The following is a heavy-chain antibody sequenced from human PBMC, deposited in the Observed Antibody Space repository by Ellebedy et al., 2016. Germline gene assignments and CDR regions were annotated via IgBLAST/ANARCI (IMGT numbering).Heavy chain of an antibody. V-gene: IGHV3-23*01. CDR3: TPQNFDL. D-gene: IGHD2-15*01. J-gene: IGHJ2*01. Sequence: GGSLRLXXAASGFTFSTYAMNWLRQAPGKGLEWVSAIRTTESNTYYADSVKGRFIVSRDNYKDTLYLQMNSLRVEDTAIYYCTPQNFDLWGRGTLVTVSS. CDR2: IRTTESNT. CDR1: GFTFSTYA.